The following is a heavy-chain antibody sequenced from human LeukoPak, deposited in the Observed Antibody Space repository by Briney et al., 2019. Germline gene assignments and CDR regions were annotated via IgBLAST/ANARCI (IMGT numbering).Heavy chain of an antibody. Sequence: SETLSLTCTVSGGSISSSSYYWGWIRQPPGKGLEWIGSIYYSGSTYYNPSLKSRVTISVDTSKNQFSLKLSSVTAADTAVYYCANTYYDFWSGYSGLDYWGQGTLVTVSS. CDR2: IYYSGST. CDR1: GGSISSSSYY. D-gene: IGHD3-3*01. J-gene: IGHJ4*02. V-gene: IGHV4-39*07. CDR3: ANTYYDFWSGYSGLDY.